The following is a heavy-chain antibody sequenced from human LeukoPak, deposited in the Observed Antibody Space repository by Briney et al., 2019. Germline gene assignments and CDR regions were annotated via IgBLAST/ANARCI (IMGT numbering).Heavy chain of an antibody. CDR1: GYTFTGYY. CDR3: ARDSSPCSGGSCYSQKYYYYYYGMDV. CDR2: INPNSGGT. D-gene: IGHD2-15*01. Sequence: ASVKVSCKASGYTFTGYYMHWARQAPGQGLEWMGWINPNSGGTNYAQKFQGRVTMTRDTSISTAYMELSRLRSDDTAVYYCARDSSPCSGGSCYSQKYYYYYYGMDVWGQGTTVTVSS. V-gene: IGHV1-2*02. J-gene: IGHJ6*02.